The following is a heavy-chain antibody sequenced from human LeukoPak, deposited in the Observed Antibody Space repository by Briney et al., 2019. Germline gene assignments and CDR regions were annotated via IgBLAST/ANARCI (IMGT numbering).Heavy chain of an antibody. V-gene: IGHV4-39*01. CDR3: PRITMMVVPHRSYYYMDV. Sequence: SETLSLTCTVSGGSISSSSYYWGWIRQPPGKGLEWIGSVYYSGSTYYNPSLKSRVTISVDTSKNQFSLKLGSVTAADTAVYYCPRITMMVVPHRSYYYMDVWGKGTTVTVSS. D-gene: IGHD3-22*01. CDR2: VYYSGST. CDR1: GGSISSSSYY. J-gene: IGHJ6*03.